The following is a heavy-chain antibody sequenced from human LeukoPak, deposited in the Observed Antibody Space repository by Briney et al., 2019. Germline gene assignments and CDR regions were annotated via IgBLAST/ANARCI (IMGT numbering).Heavy chain of an antibody. D-gene: IGHD3-9*01. CDR2: IYYSGST. Sequence: SETLSLTCTVSGGSISSYYWSWIRQPPGKGLEWIRYIYYSGSTNYNPSLKSRVTISVDTSKNQFSLKLSSVTAADTAVYYCASGYFDWLLDRFDAFDIWGQGTMVTVSS. CDR3: ASGYFDWLLDRFDAFDI. V-gene: IGHV4-59*01. J-gene: IGHJ3*02. CDR1: GGSISSYY.